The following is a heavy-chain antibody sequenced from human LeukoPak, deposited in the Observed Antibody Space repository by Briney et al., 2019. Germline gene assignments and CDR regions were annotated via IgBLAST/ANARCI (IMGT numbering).Heavy chain of an antibody. J-gene: IGHJ4*02. V-gene: IGHV3-74*01. Sequence: SGGSLRLSCAASGFTFSSYWMHWVRQAPGKGLVWVSRINTDGSSTSYADSVKGRFTISRDNAKNTLYLQMNSLRAEDTAVYYCARVGIVGATSQFDYWGQGTLVTASS. CDR3: ARVGIVGATSQFDY. CDR1: GFTFSSYW. D-gene: IGHD1-26*01. CDR2: INTDGSST.